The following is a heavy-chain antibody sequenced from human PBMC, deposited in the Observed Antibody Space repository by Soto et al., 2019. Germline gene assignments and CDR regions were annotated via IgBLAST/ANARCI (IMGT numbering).Heavy chain of an antibody. Sequence: GESLKISCKGSGYSFTSYWIGWVRQMPGKGLEWMGIIYPGDSDTRYSPSFQGQVTISADKSISTAYLQWSSLKASDTAMYYCARCDMLCSGGSCYSPGGLDYWGQGTLVTVSS. V-gene: IGHV5-51*01. D-gene: IGHD2-15*01. CDR3: ARCDMLCSGGSCYSPGGLDY. CDR1: GYSFTSYW. CDR2: IYPGDSDT. J-gene: IGHJ4*02.